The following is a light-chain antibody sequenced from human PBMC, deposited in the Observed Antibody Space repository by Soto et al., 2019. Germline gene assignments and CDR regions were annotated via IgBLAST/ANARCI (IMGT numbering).Light chain of an antibody. CDR1: SSNIGKNY. J-gene: IGLJ2*01. CDR2: DND. Sequence: QSVSTQPPSVSAAPGQTVTISCSGSSSNIGKNYVFWYQQFPGTAPKLLIYDNDKRPSGIPDRFFGSKSGTSATLGITGLQTGDEADYYCGTWDSSLSVVFGGGTKVTVL. CDR3: GTWDSSLSVV. V-gene: IGLV1-51*01.